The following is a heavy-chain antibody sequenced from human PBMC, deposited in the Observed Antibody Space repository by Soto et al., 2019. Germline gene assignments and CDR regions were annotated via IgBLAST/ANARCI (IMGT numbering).Heavy chain of an antibody. J-gene: IGHJ4*02. CDR2: ISGHNGNT. V-gene: IGHV1-18*01. CDR3: ARDLYPLAYYFDY. CDR1: GYTFTNHG. Sequence: ASVKVSCKASGYTFTNHGISWVRQSPGQGLEWLGWISGHNGNTKYAQRLQGRVTMTTDTSTSTAYMELRSLKSDDTAVYYCARDLYPLAYYFDYWGQGTLVTVSS.